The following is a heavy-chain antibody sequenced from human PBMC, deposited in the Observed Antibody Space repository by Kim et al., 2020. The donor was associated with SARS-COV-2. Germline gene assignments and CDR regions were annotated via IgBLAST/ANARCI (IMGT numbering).Heavy chain of an antibody. J-gene: IGHJ1*01. V-gene: IGHV1-46*01. CDR3: ARDRRGGRSYVR. Sequence: ASVKVSCKASGYTFTSYYMHWVRQAPGQGLEWMEIINPSGGSTSYAQKFQGRVTMTRDTSTSTVYMELSSLRSEDTAGCYCARDRRGGRSYVRWGQGTLVTVSS. CDR2: INPSGGST. D-gene: IGHD3-10*01. CDR1: GYTFTSYY.